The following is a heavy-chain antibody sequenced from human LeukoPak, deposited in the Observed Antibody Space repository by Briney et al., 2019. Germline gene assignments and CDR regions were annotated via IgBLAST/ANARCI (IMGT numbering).Heavy chain of an antibody. J-gene: IGHJ4*02. V-gene: IGHV3-33*01. D-gene: IGHD3-16*01. CDR2: IWYDGSKK. CDR3: ARDFGVTNYHFDY. CDR1: GFTFSSYG. Sequence: GGSLRLSCAASGFTFSSYGIHWVRQAPGKGLEWVAVIWYDGSKKYYADSVKGRFTFSRDDSKNTLYLQMNSLRAEDTAVYYCARDFGVTNYHFDYWGQGTLVTVSS.